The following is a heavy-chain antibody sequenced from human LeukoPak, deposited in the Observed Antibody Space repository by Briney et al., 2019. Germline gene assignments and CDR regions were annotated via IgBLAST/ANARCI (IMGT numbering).Heavy chain of an antibody. J-gene: IGHJ2*01. CDR3: ARAEAYSSGWYSYFDL. D-gene: IGHD6-19*01. CDR1: GGTFSSYA. V-gene: IGHV1-69*04. CDR2: IIPILGIA. Sequence: GASVKVSCKASGGTFSSYAISWVRQAPGQGLEWMGRIIPILGIANYAQKFQGRVTITADKSTSTAYMELSSLRSEDTAVYYCARAEAYSSGWYSYFDLWGRGTLVTVSS.